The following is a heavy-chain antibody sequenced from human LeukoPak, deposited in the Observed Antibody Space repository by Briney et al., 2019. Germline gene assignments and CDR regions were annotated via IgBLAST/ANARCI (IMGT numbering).Heavy chain of an antibody. D-gene: IGHD6-13*01. CDR1: GYTFNTYD. Sequence: GASVKVSCKASGYTFNTYDINWVRQATGQGLEWLGWINPNSGGTNYAQKFQGRVTMTRDTSISTAYMELSRLRSDDTAVYYCARDPAAGRDYWGQGTLVTVSS. V-gene: IGHV1-2*02. CDR3: ARDPAAGRDY. J-gene: IGHJ4*02. CDR2: INPNSGGT.